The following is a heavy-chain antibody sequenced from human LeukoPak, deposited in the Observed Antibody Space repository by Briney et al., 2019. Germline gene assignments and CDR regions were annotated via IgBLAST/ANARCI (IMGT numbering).Heavy chain of an antibody. CDR3: ARGHSGSYYVLGFDY. D-gene: IGHD1-26*01. V-gene: IGHV3-74*01. CDR2: IYVDGRTT. CDR1: GFTFSNYW. Sequence: GGSLRLSCVASGFTFSNYWMHWVRQPPGKGLVWVSRIYVDGRTTNYADSVKGRFTISRDNAKNTVYLQMNSLRAEDTAVYYCARGHSGSYYVLGFDYWGQGTLVTVSS. J-gene: IGHJ4*02.